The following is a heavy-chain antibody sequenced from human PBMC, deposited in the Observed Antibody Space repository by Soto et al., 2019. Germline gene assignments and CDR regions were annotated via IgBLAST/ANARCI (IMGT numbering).Heavy chain of an antibody. CDR2: INRASIYI. CDR3: ARRTVTTYHYFDY. J-gene: IGHJ4*02. CDR1: GFTFSTYD. Sequence: PGGSLRLSCVACGFTFSTYDMNWVRQAPGKGLEWVSSINRASIYIYYADSVRGRFTISRDNAKNSLYLQMDSLRVEDTAVYYCARRTVTTYHYFDYWGQGTLVTVSS. D-gene: IGHD4-17*01. V-gene: IGHV3-21*01.